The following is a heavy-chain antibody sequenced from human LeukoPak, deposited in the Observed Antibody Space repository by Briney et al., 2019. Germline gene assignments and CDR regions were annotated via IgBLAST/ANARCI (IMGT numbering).Heavy chain of an antibody. CDR3: AKVPITIFGVVISPGDY. J-gene: IGHJ4*02. CDR1: GYTFTSYG. D-gene: IGHD3-3*01. Sequence: ASVKVSCKASGYTFTSYGINWVRQATGQGLEWMGWMNPNSGNTGYAQKFQGRVTMTRNTSISTAYMELSSLRSEDTAVYYCAKVPITIFGVVISPGDYWGQGTLVTVSS. CDR2: MNPNSGNT. V-gene: IGHV1-8*01.